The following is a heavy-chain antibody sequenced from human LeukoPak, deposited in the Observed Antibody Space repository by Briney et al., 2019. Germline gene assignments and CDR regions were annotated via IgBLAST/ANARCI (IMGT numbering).Heavy chain of an antibody. J-gene: IGHJ5*02. CDR1: GGSISSSSYY. CDR3: ARLDYGDWGSFDP. CDR2: IYYSGST. D-gene: IGHD4-17*01. Sequence: SETLSLTCTVSGGSISSSSYYWGWIRQPPGRGLEWIGSIYYSGSTYYNPSLKSRVTISVDTSKNQFSLKLSSVTAADTAVYYCARLDYGDWGSFDPWGQGTLVTVSS. V-gene: IGHV4-39*01.